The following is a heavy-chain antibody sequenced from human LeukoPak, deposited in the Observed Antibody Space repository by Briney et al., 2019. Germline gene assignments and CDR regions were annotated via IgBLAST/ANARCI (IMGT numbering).Heavy chain of an antibody. CDR2: IYSGGYT. Sequence: GGSLRLSCGASGFTVSSRYMSWVRQAPGKGLEWVSVIYSGGYTDYADSVKGRFSISRDNSQNTVYLQMNSLRVEDTAIYYCARDWPGIDYWGQGTLVIVSS. CDR3: ARDWPGIDY. CDR1: GFTVSSRY. J-gene: IGHJ4*02. V-gene: IGHV3-53*01.